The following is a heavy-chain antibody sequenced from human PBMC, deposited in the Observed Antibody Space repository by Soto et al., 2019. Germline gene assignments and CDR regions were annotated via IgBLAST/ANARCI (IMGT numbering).Heavy chain of an antibody. D-gene: IGHD1-26*01. CDR1: GDSMNDYY. J-gene: IGHJ4*02. Sequence: QVQLQESGAGLVRPSETLSLTCAVSGDSMNDYYWSWIRRPPGGGLEGVGSVHHTGSTHYNPSLKSRVTISMHTSKNQCSLRLNSVTAADTAVYFCVREVFRCGAYDYFDPWGQGTLVTVSS. CDR2: VHHTGST. CDR3: VREVFRCGAYDYFDP. V-gene: IGHV4-59*01.